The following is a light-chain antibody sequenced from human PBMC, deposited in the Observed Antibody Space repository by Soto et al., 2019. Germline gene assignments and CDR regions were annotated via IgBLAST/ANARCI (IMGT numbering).Light chain of an antibody. J-gene: IGLJ2*01. V-gene: IGLV2-14*01. CDR1: SSDVGGYSY. CDR2: DVS. Sequence: QSALTQPASVSGSPGQSITISCTGTSSDVGGYSYVSWYQQHPGKAPKLMIYDVSNRPSGISNRFSGSKSGNTASLTISGLQAEDEAVYYCSSYTSSSTLVFGGGTKVTV. CDR3: SSYTSSSTLV.